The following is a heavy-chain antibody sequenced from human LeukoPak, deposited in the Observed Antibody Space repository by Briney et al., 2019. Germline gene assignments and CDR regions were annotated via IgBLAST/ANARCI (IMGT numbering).Heavy chain of an antibody. CDR2: ISSSGSTI. Sequence: GGSLRLSCAASGFTFSSYGMSWVRQAPGKGLEWVSYISSSGSTIYYADSVKGRFTISRDNAKNSLYLQMNSLRAEDTAVYYCARTLTLDYFDYWGQGTLVTVSS. D-gene: IGHD2/OR15-2a*01. CDR3: ARTLTLDYFDY. J-gene: IGHJ4*02. V-gene: IGHV3-48*04. CDR1: GFTFSSYG.